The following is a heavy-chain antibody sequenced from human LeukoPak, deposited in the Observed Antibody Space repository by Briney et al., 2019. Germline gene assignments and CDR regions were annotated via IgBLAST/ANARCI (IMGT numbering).Heavy chain of an antibody. CDR1: GGSISSGDYY. V-gene: IGHV4-30-4*08. Sequence: SETLSLTCTVSGGSISSGDYYWSWIRQPPGKGLEWIGYIYYSGSTYYNPSLKSRVTMSVDTSKNQFSLKLSSVTAADTAVYYCARNLRITIFGVVRISWFDPWGQGTLVTVSS. J-gene: IGHJ5*02. CDR2: IYYSGST. CDR3: ARNLRITIFGVVRISWFDP. D-gene: IGHD3-3*01.